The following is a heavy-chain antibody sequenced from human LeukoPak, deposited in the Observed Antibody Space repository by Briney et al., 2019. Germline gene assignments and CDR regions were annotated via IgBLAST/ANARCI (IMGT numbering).Heavy chain of an antibody. Sequence: GESLRLSCAASGFTVSSNYMSWVRQAPGKGLEWVAVAYHDEWPGNSKYYVDSVKGRFTVSRDNSKNTLYLQMSSLRAEDTAVYYCATGSGYYYDHWGQGTLVTVSS. CDR2: AYHDEWPGNSK. CDR1: GFTVSSNY. D-gene: IGHD3-22*01. CDR3: ATGSGYYYDH. J-gene: IGHJ4*02. V-gene: IGHV3-53*01.